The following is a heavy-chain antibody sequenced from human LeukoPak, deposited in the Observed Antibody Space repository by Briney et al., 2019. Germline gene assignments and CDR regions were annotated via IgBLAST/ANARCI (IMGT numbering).Heavy chain of an antibody. D-gene: IGHD2-21*02. V-gene: IGHV1-2*02. CDR2: INPNSGGT. CDR3: ARDAPMVTAGL. Sequence: ASVKVSCKAPGYTFTGYFMHWVRQAPGQGLEWTGWINPNSGGTNYAQKFQGRVTMTRDTSISTAYMELSRLRSDDTAVYYCARDAPMVTAGLWGQGTLVTVSS. J-gene: IGHJ4*02. CDR1: GYTFTGYF.